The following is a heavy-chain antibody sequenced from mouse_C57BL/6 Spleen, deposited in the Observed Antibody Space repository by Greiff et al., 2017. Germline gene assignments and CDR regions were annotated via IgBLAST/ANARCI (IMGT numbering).Heavy chain of an antibody. CDR2: IDPANGNT. D-gene: IGHD1-1*01. J-gene: IGHJ3*01. V-gene: IGHV14-3*01. Sequence: VQLKESVAELVRPGASVKLSCTASGFNIKNTYMHWVKQRPEQGLEWIGRIDPANGNTKYAPKFQGKATITADTSSNTAYLQLSSLTSEDTAIYYCASDYYGSSFFAYWGQGTLVTVSA. CDR3: ASDYYGSSFFAY. CDR1: GFNIKNTY.